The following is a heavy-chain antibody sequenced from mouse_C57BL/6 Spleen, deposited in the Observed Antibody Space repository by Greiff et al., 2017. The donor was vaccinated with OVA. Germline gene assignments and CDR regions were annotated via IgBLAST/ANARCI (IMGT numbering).Heavy chain of an antibody. CDR2: IYPGSGST. Sequence: VQLQQPGAELVKPGASVKMSCKASGYTFTSYWITWVKQRPGQGLAWIGDIYPGSGSTNYNEKFKSKATLTVDTAASTAYMQLSSLTSEDSAVYYCERPGYGSSYGCAYWGQGTLVTVSA. V-gene: IGHV1-55*01. CDR3: ERPGYGSSYGCAY. CDR1: GYTFTSYW. D-gene: IGHD1-1*01. J-gene: IGHJ3*01.